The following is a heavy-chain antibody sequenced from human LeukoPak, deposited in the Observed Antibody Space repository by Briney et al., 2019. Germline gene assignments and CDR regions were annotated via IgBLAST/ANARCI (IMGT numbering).Heavy chain of an antibody. D-gene: IGHD2-21*02. CDR3: ARSGSKVMTAINF. V-gene: IGHV4-59*01. CDR2: IYYSGST. CDR1: GGSISNYY. J-gene: IGHJ4*02. Sequence: SETLSLTCTVSGGSISNYYWSWIRQPPGKGLEWIGYIYYSGSTNYNPSLKSRVTISVDTSNNQFSLKLSSVTAADTAVYYCARSGSKVMTAINFWGQGTLVTVSS.